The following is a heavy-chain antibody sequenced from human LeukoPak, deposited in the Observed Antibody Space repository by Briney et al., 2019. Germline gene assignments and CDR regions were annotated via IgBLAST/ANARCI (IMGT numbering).Heavy chain of an antibody. J-gene: IGHJ6*03. CDR2: IRYDGSNK. CDR3: ARLGYDYVWGFNYYMDV. CDR1: GFTFSSYG. V-gene: IGHV3-30*02. Sequence: GGSLRLSCAASGFTFSSYGMHRVRQAPGKGLEWVAFIRYDGSNKYYADSVKGRFTISRDNAKNSLYLQMNSLRAEDTAVYYCARLGYDYVWGFNYYMDVWGKGTTVTISS. D-gene: IGHD3-16*01.